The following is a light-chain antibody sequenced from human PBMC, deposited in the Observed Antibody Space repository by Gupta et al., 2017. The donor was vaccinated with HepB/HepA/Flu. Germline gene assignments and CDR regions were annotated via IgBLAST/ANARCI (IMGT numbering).Light chain of an antibody. CDR2: QDS. CDR1: KLGDKY. J-gene: IGLJ2*01. V-gene: IGLV3-1*01. CDR3: QAWDSSTVV. Sequence: SYELTHPPSVSVSPGHTASITCSGDKLGDKYACWYQQKPGQSPVLVIYQDSKRPSGIPERLTGSNSGNTATLTMSGTQAMDEADYYCQAWDSSTVVFGGGTKLTVL.